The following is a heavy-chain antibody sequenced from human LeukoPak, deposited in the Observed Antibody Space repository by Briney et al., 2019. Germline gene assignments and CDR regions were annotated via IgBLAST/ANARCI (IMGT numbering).Heavy chain of an antibody. CDR2: INNDGGGT. CDR3: ARGGPDHAFDI. CDR1: GFTFGSYW. Sequence: PGGSLRLSCAGSGFTFGSYWMYWVRQPPGKGLIYVSRINNDGGGTTYTDSVKGRFTISRDNAKSGVSLQMNRLRVEDTAMYYCARGGPDHAFDIWGQGTMVTVSS. D-gene: IGHD1-14*01. J-gene: IGHJ3*02. V-gene: IGHV3-74*01.